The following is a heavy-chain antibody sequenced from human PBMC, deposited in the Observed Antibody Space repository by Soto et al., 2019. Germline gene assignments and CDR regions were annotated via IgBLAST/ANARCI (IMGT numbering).Heavy chain of an antibody. Sequence: EVQLVESGGGLVKPGGSLRLSCAASGFTFSNAWMSWVRQAPGKGLEWVGHIKSNADGGTTDYAAPVKGRFTLSRDDSKTTLSLQMNSLKSEDTAVYYCTTANVGHGDPERGVGFASWGQGTLVIVSS. J-gene: IGHJ4*02. D-gene: IGHD4-17*01. CDR3: TTANVGHGDPERGVGFAS. CDR1: GFTFSNAW. V-gene: IGHV3-15*01. CDR2: IKSNADGGTT.